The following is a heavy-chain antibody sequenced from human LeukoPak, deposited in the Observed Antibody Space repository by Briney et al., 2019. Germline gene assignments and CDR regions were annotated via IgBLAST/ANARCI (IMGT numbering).Heavy chain of an antibody. CDR3: ASLHCSSTSCYGGVSYYYYGMDV. CDR2: IIPIFGTA. V-gene: IGHV1-69*13. Sequence: AASVKVSCKASGGTFSSYAISWVRQAPGQGLEWMGGIIPIFGTANYAQKFQGRVTITADESTSTAYMELSSLRSEDTAVYYCASLHCSSTSCYGGVSYYYYGMDVWGRGTTVTVSS. D-gene: IGHD2-2*01. CDR1: GGTFSSYA. J-gene: IGHJ6*02.